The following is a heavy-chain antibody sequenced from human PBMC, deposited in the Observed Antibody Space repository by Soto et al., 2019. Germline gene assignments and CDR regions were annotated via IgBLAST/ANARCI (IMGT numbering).Heavy chain of an antibody. CDR1: GGSISSGGYY. D-gene: IGHD3-22*01. V-gene: IGHV4-31*03. CDR2: IYYSGST. J-gene: IGHJ4*02. CDR3: ARGRVVEYDSSGYSFYFDY. Sequence: SETLSLTCTVSGGSISSGGYYWGWIHQHPGKGLEWIGYIYYSGSTYYNPSLKSRVTISVDTSKNQFSLKLSSVTAADTAVYYCARGRVVEYDSSGYSFYFDYWGQGTPVTVSS.